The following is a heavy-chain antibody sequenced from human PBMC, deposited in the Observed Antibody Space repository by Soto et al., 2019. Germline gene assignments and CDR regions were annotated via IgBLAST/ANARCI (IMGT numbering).Heavy chain of an antibody. J-gene: IGHJ4*02. Sequence: EVQLVESGGGLAQPGGSLRLSCAASGFIFSSFTMNWVRQAPGKGLEWISYIGSDIYYADSVKGRFTTSRDMAKNSLYRQLNSLRAEDAPVYYCVRVWSSPFDTWVQGTLVTVSS. CDR2: IGSDI. CDR1: GFIFSSFT. D-gene: IGHD3-16*01. V-gene: IGHV3-48*01. CDR3: VRVWSSPFDT.